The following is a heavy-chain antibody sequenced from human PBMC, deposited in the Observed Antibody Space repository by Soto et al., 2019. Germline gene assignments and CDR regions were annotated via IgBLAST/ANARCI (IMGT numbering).Heavy chain of an antibody. CDR1: GFTFDDYA. V-gene: IGHV3-9*01. D-gene: IGHD3-22*01. Sequence: EVQLVESGGGLVQPGRSLRLSCAASGFTFDDYAMHWVRQAPGKGLEWVSGISWNSGSIGYADSVKGRFTISRDNAKNSLYRQMNSLRAEDTALYYCAKAQGYYYDSSGYYPYDAFDIWGQGTMVTVSS. CDR2: ISWNSGSI. J-gene: IGHJ3*02. CDR3: AKAQGYYYDSSGYYPYDAFDI.